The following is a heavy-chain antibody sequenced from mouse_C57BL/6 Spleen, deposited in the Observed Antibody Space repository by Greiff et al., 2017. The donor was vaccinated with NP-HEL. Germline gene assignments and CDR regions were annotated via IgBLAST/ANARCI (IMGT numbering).Heavy chain of an antibody. CDR3: ARSRGTTVVAPGFAY. J-gene: IGHJ3*01. CDR1: GYTFTSYG. V-gene: IGHV1-81*01. D-gene: IGHD1-1*01. CDR2: IYPRSGNT. Sequence: QVHVKQSGAELARPGASVKLSCKASGYTFTSYGISWVKQRTGQGLEWIGEIYPRSGNTYYNEKFKGKATLTADKSSSTASMELRSLTSEDSAVYFCARSRGTTVVAPGFAYWGQGTLVTVSA.